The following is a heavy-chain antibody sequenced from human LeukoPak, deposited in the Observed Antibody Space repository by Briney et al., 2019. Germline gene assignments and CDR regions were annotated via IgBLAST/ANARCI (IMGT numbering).Heavy chain of an antibody. V-gene: IGHV3-23*01. J-gene: IGHJ3*02. D-gene: IGHD3-22*01. Sequence: GGSLRLSCAASGFTFSSYGMSWVRQAPGKGLEWVSAISGSGGSTYYADSVKGRFTIPRDNSKNTLYLQMNSLRAEDTAVYYCAKDDSSGYYHDAFDIWGQGTMVTVSS. CDR2: ISGSGGST. CDR1: GFTFSSYG. CDR3: AKDDSSGYYHDAFDI.